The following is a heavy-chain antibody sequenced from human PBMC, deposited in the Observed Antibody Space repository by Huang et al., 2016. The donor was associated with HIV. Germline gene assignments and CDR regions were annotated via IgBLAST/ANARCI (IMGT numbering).Heavy chain of an antibody. CDR1: GGSIKSRNYY. Sequence: QLQLQESGPGLVKPSDTLSLNCTISGGSIKSRNYYWGWVRQAPGKGLEWIVDIYYSGSPYDNPSLRSRVSLSVDTSKNQVTLKVNAVIAADTAVYYCARRQGSGYYFYFDYWGRGIPVTVSA. J-gene: IGHJ4*02. V-gene: IGHV4-39*01. D-gene: IGHD3-22*01. CDR2: IYYSGSP. CDR3: ARRQGSGYYFYFDY.